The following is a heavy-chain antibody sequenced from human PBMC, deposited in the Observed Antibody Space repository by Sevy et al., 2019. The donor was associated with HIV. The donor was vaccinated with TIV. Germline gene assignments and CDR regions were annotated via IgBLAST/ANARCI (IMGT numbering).Heavy chain of an antibody. D-gene: IGHD3-10*01. V-gene: IGHV3-73*01. Sequence: GGSLRLSCAASGFTFSGSAMHWVRQASGKGLEWVGRIRSKANSYATAYAASVKGRFTISRDDSKNTAYLQMNSLKTEDTAVYYCTRRTRVSMVQADYGMDVWGQGTTVTVS. CDR1: GFTFSGSA. CDR2: IRSKANSYAT. J-gene: IGHJ6*02. CDR3: TRRTRVSMVQADYGMDV.